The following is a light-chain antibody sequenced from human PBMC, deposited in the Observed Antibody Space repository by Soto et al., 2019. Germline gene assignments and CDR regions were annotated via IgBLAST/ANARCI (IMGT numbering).Light chain of an antibody. CDR2: DAS. Sequence: EIVMTQSPATLSVSPGERATVSCRASQSVSSNLAWYQQKPGLAPRLLIYDASTRATGIPARFSGSGSGTDFTLTISRLEPEDFAVYSCQQYGSSPITFGQGTRLEI. CDR1: QSVSSN. CDR3: QQYGSSPIT. J-gene: IGKJ5*01. V-gene: IGKV3D-20*01.